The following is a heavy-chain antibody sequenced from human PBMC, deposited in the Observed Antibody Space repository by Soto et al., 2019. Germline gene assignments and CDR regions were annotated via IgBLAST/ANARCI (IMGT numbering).Heavy chain of an antibody. CDR3: ARSQGSSTSLEIYYYYYYGMDV. J-gene: IGHJ6*02. V-gene: IGHV1-46*01. D-gene: IGHD2-2*01. CDR1: GYTFTSYY. CDR2: INPSFGRA. Sequence: ASVKVSCKASGYTFTSYYMHWVRQAPGQGLEWMGIINPSFGRANYAQKFQGRVTIAADESTSTAYMELSSLRSEDTAVYYCARSQGSSTSLEIYYYYYYGMDVWGQGTTVTVSS.